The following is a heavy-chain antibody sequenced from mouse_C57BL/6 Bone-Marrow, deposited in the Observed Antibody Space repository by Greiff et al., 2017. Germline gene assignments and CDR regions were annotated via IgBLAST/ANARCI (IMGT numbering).Heavy chain of an antibody. V-gene: IGHV5-6*02. J-gene: IGHJ4*01. Sequence: EVMLVESGGDLVKPGGSLKLSCAASGFTFSSYGMSWVRQTPDKRLEWVATISSGGSYTYYPDSVKGRFTTSRDNAKNTLYLQMGSLKSEDTAMYYCARHGTYYAMDYWGQGASVTVSS. CDR2: ISSGGSYT. D-gene: IGHD4-1*01. CDR3: ARHGTYYAMDY. CDR1: GFTFSSYG.